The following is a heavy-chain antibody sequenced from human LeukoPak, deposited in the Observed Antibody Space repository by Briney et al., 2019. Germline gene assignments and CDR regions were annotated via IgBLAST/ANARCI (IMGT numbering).Heavy chain of an antibody. D-gene: IGHD4-17*01. V-gene: IGHV3-23*01. CDR2: ISGSGGST. CDR1: GFTFSSYA. Sequence: QTGGTLRLSCTACGFTFSSYAMSWVRQAPWKGLEWVSAISGSGGSTYYADSVKGRFTISRDNSKNTLYLQMNSLRAEDTAVYYCAKDLTVPTLWGQGTMVTVSS. J-gene: IGHJ3*01. CDR3: AKDLTVPTL.